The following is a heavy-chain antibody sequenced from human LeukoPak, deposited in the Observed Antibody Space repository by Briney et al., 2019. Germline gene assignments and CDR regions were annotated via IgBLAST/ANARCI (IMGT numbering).Heavy chain of an antibody. J-gene: IGHJ4*02. CDR3: ARGSSKYYDILTGHYDY. V-gene: IGHV1-69*13. CDR1: GGTFRRFA. Sequence: SVKVSCKASGGTFRRFAMSWVRQAPGQGLEWMGGIIPIFGTANYAQKFQGSVTITADEFTSTAYVELSSLRSEDTAVYYCARGSSKYYDILTGHYDYWGQGTLVTVSS. CDR2: IIPIFGTA. D-gene: IGHD3-9*01.